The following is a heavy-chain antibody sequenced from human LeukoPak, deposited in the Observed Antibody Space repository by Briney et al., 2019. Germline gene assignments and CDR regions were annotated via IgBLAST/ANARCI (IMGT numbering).Heavy chain of an antibody. D-gene: IGHD1-26*01. V-gene: IGHV4-38-2*01. Sequence: SETLSLTCAVSGYSISSGYYWGWIRQPPGKGLEWIGSIYHSGSTYYNPSLKSRVTISVDTSKNQLSLKLSSVTAADTAVYYCARTSVGATVNYYYYYMDVWGKGTTVTVSS. CDR1: GYSISSGYY. CDR2: IYHSGST. CDR3: ARTSVGATVNYYYYYMDV. J-gene: IGHJ6*03.